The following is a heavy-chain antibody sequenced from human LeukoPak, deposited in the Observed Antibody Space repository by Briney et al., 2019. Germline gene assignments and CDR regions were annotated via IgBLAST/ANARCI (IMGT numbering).Heavy chain of an antibody. Sequence: GASVKVSCKVSGYTLTELSMHWVRQAPGQGLEWMGGIIPIFGTANYAQKFQGRVTITTDESTSTAYMELSSLRSEDTAVYYCARAMSSWFDPWGQGTLVTVSS. CDR3: ARAMSSWFDP. CDR2: IIPIFGTA. V-gene: IGHV1-69*05. CDR1: GYTLTELS. J-gene: IGHJ5*02.